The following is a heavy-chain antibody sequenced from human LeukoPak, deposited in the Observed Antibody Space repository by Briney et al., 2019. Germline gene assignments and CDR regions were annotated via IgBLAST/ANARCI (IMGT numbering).Heavy chain of an antibody. CDR2: INHSGST. V-gene: IGHV4-34*01. D-gene: IGHD3-16*02. CDR1: GGSFSGYY. J-gene: IGHJ4*02. CDR3: ARIDTSRGVIARFDS. Sequence: SETLSLTCAVYGGSFSGYYWSWIRQPPGKGLEWIGEINHSGSTNYNPSLKSRVTISLDTSKNQFSLTLTSVTAADTAVYYCARIDTSRGVIARFDSWGQGVLVTVSS.